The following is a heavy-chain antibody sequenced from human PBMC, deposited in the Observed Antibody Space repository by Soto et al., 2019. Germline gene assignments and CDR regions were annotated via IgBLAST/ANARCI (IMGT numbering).Heavy chain of an antibody. CDR2: IYYSGST. CDR3: AREGQAEPDS. V-gene: IGHV4-59*01. CDR1: CGSISRYY. Sequence: PSETLSLTCTVWCGSISRYYWSWIRHPPGKGLDLIGYIYYSGSTNYNPSLKSRVTISVDTSKNQFSLKLSSVTAADTAVYYCAREGQAEPDSWGPRTLVPVSS. J-gene: IGHJ5*01. D-gene: IGHD6-13*01.